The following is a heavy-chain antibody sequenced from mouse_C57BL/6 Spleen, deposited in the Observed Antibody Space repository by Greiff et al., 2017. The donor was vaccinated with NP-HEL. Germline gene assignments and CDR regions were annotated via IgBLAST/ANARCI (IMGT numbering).Heavy chain of an antibody. D-gene: IGHD1-1*01. CDR1: GFSLTSYG. CDR3: ARNYGSSYHYAMDY. Sequence: VQRVESGPGLVQPSQSLSITCTVSGFSLTSYGVHWVRQSPGKGLEWLGVIWSGGSTDYNAAFISRLSISKDNSKSQVFFKMNSLQADDTAIYYCARNYGSSYHYAMDYWGQGTSVTVSS. V-gene: IGHV2-2*01. CDR2: IWSGGST. J-gene: IGHJ4*01.